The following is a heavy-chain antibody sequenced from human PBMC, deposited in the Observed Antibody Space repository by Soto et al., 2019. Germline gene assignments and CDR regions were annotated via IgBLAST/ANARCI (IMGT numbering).Heavy chain of an antibody. V-gene: IGHV1-2*02. CDR2: INPNSGGT. J-gene: IGHJ6*02. Sequence: ASVKVSCKASGYTFTGYYMHWVRQAPGQGLEWMGWINPNSGGTNYAQKFQGGVTMTRDTSISTAYMELSRLRSDDTAVYYCARDIITMVRGEGGMDVWGQGTTVTVSS. CDR3: ARDIITMVRGEGGMDV. CDR1: GYTFTGYY. D-gene: IGHD3-10*01.